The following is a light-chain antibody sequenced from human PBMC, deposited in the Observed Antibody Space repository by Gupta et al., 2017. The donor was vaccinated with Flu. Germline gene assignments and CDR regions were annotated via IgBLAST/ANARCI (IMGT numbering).Light chain of an antibody. CDR1: SSDVGGHDY. J-gene: IGLJ1*01. Sequence: QSDLPQPPSASGSPGQSVAISCTGGSSDVGGHDYVSWFQQHPGKAPKLIIFEVNKRPSGVPDRFSGSKSDITASLTVSGLQPDDEADYYCCSYAGNNNWVFGTRTKVTGL. CDR2: EVN. V-gene: IGLV2-8*01. CDR3: CSYAGNNNWV.